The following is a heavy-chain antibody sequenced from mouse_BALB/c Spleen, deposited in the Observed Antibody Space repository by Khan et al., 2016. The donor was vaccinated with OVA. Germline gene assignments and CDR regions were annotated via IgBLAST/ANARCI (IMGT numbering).Heavy chain of an antibody. V-gene: IGHV1-4*01. D-gene: IGHD2-13*01. Sequence: VQLKQSGAELARPGASLKMSCKASGYTFTSYTMHWVRQRPGQPPEWIGHINPSNSYTNYNQNFNDKATLIVDKSSNTAYMQLSSLTSEDTAVYYGVREGDYHGGDGGIAYWGQGTPVTVSA. CDR1: GYTFTSYT. CDR3: VREGDYHGGDGGIAY. J-gene: IGHJ3*01. CDR2: INPSNSYT.